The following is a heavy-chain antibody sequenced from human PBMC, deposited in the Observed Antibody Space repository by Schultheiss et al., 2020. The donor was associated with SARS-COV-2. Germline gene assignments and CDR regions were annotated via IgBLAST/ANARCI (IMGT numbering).Heavy chain of an antibody. CDR1: GYTFTSYG. J-gene: IGHJ4*02. V-gene: IGHV1-18*01. CDR3: ASQQENDSSFDY. D-gene: IGHD3-22*01. CDR2: ISAYNGNT. Sequence: ASVKVSCKASGYTFTSYGISWVRQAPGQGLEWMGWISAYNGNTNYAQKLQGRVTMTTDTSTSTAYMELRSLRYDDTAVYYCASQQENDSSFDYWGQGTLVTVSS.